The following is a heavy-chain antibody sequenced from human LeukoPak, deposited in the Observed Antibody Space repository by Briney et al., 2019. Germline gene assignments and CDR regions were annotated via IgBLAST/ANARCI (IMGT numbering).Heavy chain of an antibody. CDR2: FDPEDGET. CDR3: ARSLKMATIVDAFDI. J-gene: IGHJ3*02. Sequence: ASVKVSCKVSGYTLTELSMHWVRQAPGKGLEWMGGFDPEDGETIYAQKFQGRVTMTEDTSTDTAYMELSSLRSEDTAVYYCARSLKMATIVDAFDIWGQGTMVTVSS. CDR1: GYTLTELS. V-gene: IGHV1-24*01. D-gene: IGHD5-24*01.